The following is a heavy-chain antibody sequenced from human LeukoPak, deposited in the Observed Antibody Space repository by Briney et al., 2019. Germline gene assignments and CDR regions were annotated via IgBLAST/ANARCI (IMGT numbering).Heavy chain of an antibody. J-gene: IGHJ3*02. V-gene: IGHV4-30-2*01. D-gene: IGHD3-10*01. CDR2: IYHSGST. CDR3: AYGSGSTDAFDI. CDR1: GGSISSGGYY. Sequence: SETLSLTCTVSGGSISSGGYYWSWIRQPPGKGLEWIGYIYHSGSTYYNPSLKSRVTISVDTSKNQFSLKLSSVTAADTAVYYCAYGSGSTDAFDIWGQGTMVTVSS.